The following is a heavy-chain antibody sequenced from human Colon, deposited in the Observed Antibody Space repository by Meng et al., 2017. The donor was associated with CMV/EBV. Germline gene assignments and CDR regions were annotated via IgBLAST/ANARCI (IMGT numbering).Heavy chain of an antibody. CDR2: SSWNSGST. V-gene: IGHV3-9*01. Sequence: SLRLSCSASGFTFDDYAMHWVRQAPGKGLEWVSGSSWNSGSTGYADSVKGRFTISRDNAKNSLYLQMNSLRVEDTALYYCVRDRGPHCGASPPGYQYGMDVWGRGTTVTVSS. CDR1: GFTFDDYA. CDR3: VRDRGPHCGASPPGYQYGMDV. J-gene: IGHJ6*02. D-gene: IGHD2-21*01.